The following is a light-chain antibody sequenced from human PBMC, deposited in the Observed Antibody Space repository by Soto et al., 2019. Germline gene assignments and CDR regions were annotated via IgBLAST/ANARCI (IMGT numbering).Light chain of an antibody. J-gene: IGLJ7*01. CDR2: DVS. V-gene: IGLV2-14*01. Sequence: QSALTQPASVSGSPGQSITISCTGTSSDVGGYNFVSWYQQHPGKAPKLMIYDVSNRPSGVSDRFSGSKSGNTASLTISGLQAEDEADYYCSSYRGTNTQVIFGGGTQLTVL. CDR1: SSDVGGYNF. CDR3: SSYRGTNTQVI.